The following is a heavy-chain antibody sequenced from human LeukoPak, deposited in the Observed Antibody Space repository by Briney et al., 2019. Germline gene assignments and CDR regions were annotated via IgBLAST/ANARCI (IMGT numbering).Heavy chain of an antibody. D-gene: IGHD5-18*01. CDR3: TRGGYSYGYEMDY. CDR1: GFTFGDYA. V-gene: IGHV3-49*04. J-gene: IGHJ4*02. CDR2: IRSKAYGGTT. Sequence: PGGSLRLSCTASGFTFGDYAMSWVRQAPGKGPEWVGFIRSKAYGGTTEYAASVKGRFTISRDDSKSIAYLQMNSLKTEDTAVYYCTRGGYSYGYEMDYWGQGTLVTVSS.